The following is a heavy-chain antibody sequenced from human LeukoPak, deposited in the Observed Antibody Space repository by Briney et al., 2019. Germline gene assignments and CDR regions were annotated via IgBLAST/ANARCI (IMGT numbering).Heavy chain of an antibody. Sequence: PGGSLRLSCAASGFTFSSYGMHWVRQAPGKGLEWVAVIWYDGSNKYYADSVKGRFTISRDNSKNTLYLQMNSLRAEGTAVYYCARESTSSGWTEYYFDYWGQGTLVTVSS. CDR1: GFTFSSYG. CDR2: IWYDGSNK. CDR3: ARESTSSGWTEYYFDY. D-gene: IGHD6-19*01. V-gene: IGHV3-33*01. J-gene: IGHJ4*02.